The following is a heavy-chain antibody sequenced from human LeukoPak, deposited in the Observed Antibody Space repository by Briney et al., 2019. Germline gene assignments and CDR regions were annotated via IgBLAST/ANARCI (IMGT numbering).Heavy chain of an antibody. J-gene: IGHJ4*02. Sequence: ASVKVSCKASGYTFTSYGISWVRQAPGQGLEWMGWISAYNGNTNYAQKLQGRVTMTTDTSTSTAYMELRSLRSDDAAVYYCARAGYSSGWYPTKAFDYWGQGTLVTVSS. CDR1: GYTFTSYG. CDR2: ISAYNGNT. V-gene: IGHV1-18*04. D-gene: IGHD6-19*01. CDR3: ARAGYSSGWYPTKAFDY.